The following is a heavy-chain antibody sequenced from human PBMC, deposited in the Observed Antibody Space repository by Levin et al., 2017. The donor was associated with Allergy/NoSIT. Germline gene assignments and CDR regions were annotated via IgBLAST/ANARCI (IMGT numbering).Heavy chain of an antibody. J-gene: IGHJ4*02. CDR3: ARDIREEGAGTVYAY. CDR2: IGDGAGST. Sequence: GSLRLSCAASGFVFSGAGMSWVRQAPGQGLEWVSVIGDGAGSTYYADPVKGRFSISRDNYKQTWYLQLNSLRVEDTAVYYCARDIREEGAGTVYAYWGPGTLVTVSS. V-gene: IGHV3-23*01. D-gene: IGHD1-14*01. CDR1: GFVFSGAG.